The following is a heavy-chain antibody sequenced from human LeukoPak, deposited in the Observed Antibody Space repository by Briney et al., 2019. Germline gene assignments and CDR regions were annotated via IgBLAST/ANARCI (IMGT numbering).Heavy chain of an antibody. D-gene: IGHD3-22*01. CDR2: ISAYNGNT. CDR1: GYTFTSYG. V-gene: IGHV1-18*01. Sequence: ASVTVSCKASGYTFTSYGISWVRQAPGQGLEWMGRISAYNGNTNYAQKLQGRVTMTTDTSTSTAYMELRSLRSDDTAVYYCARVTYYYDSSGYYYGAFDIWGQGTMVTVSS. J-gene: IGHJ3*02. CDR3: ARVTYYYDSSGYYYGAFDI.